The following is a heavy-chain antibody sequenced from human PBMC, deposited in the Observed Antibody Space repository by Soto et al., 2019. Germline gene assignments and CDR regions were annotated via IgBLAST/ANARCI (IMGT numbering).Heavy chain of an antibody. V-gene: IGHV3-23*01. Sequence: PGGSLRLSCAASGFTFSSYAMSWVRQAPGKGLEWVSAISGSGGSTYYADSVKGRFTISRDNSKNTLYLQMNSLRAEDTAVYYCAKGIRYCSSTSCYFWEIFRYYYYMDVWGKGTTVTVSS. D-gene: IGHD2-2*01. CDR2: ISGSGGST. J-gene: IGHJ6*03. CDR1: GFTFSSYA. CDR3: AKGIRYCSSTSCYFWEIFRYYYYMDV.